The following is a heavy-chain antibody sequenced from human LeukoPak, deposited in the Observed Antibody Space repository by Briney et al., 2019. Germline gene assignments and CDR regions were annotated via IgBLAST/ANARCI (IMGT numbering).Heavy chain of an antibody. Sequence: PGGSLRLSCAASGFTFSSYGMHWVRQAPGKGLEWVAVISYDGSNKYYADSVKGRFTISRDNSKNTLYLQMNSLRAEDTAVYYCAKGDHYYDRHPIGYWGQGTLVTVSS. CDR2: ISYDGSNK. V-gene: IGHV3-30*18. D-gene: IGHD3-22*01. J-gene: IGHJ4*02. CDR3: AKGDHYYDRHPIGY. CDR1: GFTFSSYG.